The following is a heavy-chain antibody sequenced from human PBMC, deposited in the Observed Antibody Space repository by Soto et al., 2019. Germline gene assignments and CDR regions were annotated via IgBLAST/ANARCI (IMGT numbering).Heavy chain of an antibody. CDR3: ARILWGTYLIFDY. J-gene: IGHJ4*02. Sequence: SETLSLTCTVSGGSISSSSYYWGWIRQPPGKGLEWIGSIYYSGSTYYNPSLKSRVTISVDTSKNQISLKLSSVTAADTAVYYCARILWGTYLIFDYWGQGTLVTVSS. CDR2: IYYSGST. V-gene: IGHV4-39*01. CDR1: GGSISSSSYY. D-gene: IGHD3-16*02.